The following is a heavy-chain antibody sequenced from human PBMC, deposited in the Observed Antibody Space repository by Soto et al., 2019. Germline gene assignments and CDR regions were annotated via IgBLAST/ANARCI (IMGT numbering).Heavy chain of an antibody. CDR3: ARVWGGAFDF. Sequence: SETLSLTCTVLCGSFRSSSHYWGLIRQPPGKGLEWLGTMFYFGSTYYNTSLESRVTISVDPSKNPFSLKLSSVTAADTAVYYCARVWGGAFDFWGQGTMVTVS. V-gene: IGHV4-39*01. CDR1: CGSFRSSSHY. CDR2: MFYFGST. D-gene: IGHD3-10*01. J-gene: IGHJ3*01.